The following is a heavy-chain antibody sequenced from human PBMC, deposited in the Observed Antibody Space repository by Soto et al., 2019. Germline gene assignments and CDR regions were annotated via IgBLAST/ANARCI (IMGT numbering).Heavy chain of an antibody. CDR2: ISSSSSTI. V-gene: IGHV3-48*01. CDR1: GFTFSSYS. Sequence: GGSLRLSCAASGFTFSSYSMNWVRQAPGKGLEWVSYISSSSSTIYYADSVKGRFTISRDNAKNSLYLQMNSLRAEDTAVYYCARDRYYYDSSGPMLVYWGQGTLVTVSS. J-gene: IGHJ4*02. CDR3: ARDRYYYDSSGPMLVY. D-gene: IGHD3-22*01.